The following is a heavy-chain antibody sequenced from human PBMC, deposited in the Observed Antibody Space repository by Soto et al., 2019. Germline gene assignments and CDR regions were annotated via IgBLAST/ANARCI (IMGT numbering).Heavy chain of an antibody. D-gene: IGHD6-13*01. CDR3: ARDSLTYSSPFDS. CDR2: FSDYNGNT. Sequence: QVQLVQSGAELKKPGASVKISCKASGYTFSDYIITWVRQAPGQGLEWMGWFSDYNGNTNYAQKFLGRVSMTTDTSTSTAYLELKSLTSDDTAVYYCARDSLTYSSPFDSWGQGTLITVSS. J-gene: IGHJ4*01. V-gene: IGHV1-18*01. CDR1: GYTFSDYI.